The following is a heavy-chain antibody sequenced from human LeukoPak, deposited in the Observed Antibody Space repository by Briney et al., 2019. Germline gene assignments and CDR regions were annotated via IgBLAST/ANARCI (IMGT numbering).Heavy chain of an antibody. Sequence: SGGSLRLSCAASGFTFSSYAMSWVRQAPGKGLEWVSAISGSGGSTYYADSVKGRFTISRDNSKNTLYLQMNSLRAEDTAVYYCAKGGELRFLEWLLGDDAFDIWGQGTMVTVSS. CDR2: ISGSGGST. CDR1: GFTFSSYA. V-gene: IGHV3-23*01. J-gene: IGHJ3*02. D-gene: IGHD3-3*01. CDR3: AKGGELRFLEWLLGDDAFDI.